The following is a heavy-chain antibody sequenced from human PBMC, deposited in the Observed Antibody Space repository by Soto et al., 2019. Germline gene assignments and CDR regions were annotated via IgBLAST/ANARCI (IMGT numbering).Heavy chain of an antibody. Sequence: QLQLQESGSGLVKPSQTLSLTCAVSGGSISSGGYSWSWIRQPPGKGLEWIGYIYHSGSTYYNPSLHSRVTISVDRSKNQFSLKLSSVTAADTAVYYCARAGGLGAVAADYWGQGTLVTVSS. CDR3: ARAGGLGAVAADY. CDR2: IYHSGST. D-gene: IGHD6-19*01. CDR1: GGSISSGGYS. J-gene: IGHJ4*02. V-gene: IGHV4-30-2*01.